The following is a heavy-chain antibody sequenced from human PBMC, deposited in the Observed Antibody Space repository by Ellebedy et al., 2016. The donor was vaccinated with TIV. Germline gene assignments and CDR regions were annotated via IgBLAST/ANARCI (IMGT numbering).Heavy chain of an antibody. Sequence: GESLKISCAASGFTFSSYWMHWVRQAPGKGLVWVSRIYPDGTSTSHADSVKGRFTISRDNVRYTLYLQMNSLRAEDTSVYYCARGGFYSHDAFDIWGQGTMVTVSS. V-gene: IGHV3-74*01. CDR1: GFTFSSYW. CDR2: IYPDGTST. J-gene: IGHJ3*02. CDR3: ARGGFYSHDAFDI. D-gene: IGHD3-22*01.